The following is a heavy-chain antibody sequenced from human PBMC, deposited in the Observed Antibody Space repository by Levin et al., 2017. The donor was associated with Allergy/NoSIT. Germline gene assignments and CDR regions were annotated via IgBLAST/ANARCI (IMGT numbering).Heavy chain of an antibody. V-gene: IGHV4-39*01. J-gene: IGHJ4*02. CDR2: IYYSGST. Sequence: GSLRLSCTVSGGSISSSSYYWGWIRQPPGKGLEWIGSIYYSGSTYYNPSLKSRVTISVDTSKNQFSLKLSPVTAADTAVYYCASYLTRYGSGSYYYFDYWGQGTLVTVSS. D-gene: IGHD3-10*01. CDR3: ASYLTRYGSGSYYYFDY. CDR1: GGSISSSSYY.